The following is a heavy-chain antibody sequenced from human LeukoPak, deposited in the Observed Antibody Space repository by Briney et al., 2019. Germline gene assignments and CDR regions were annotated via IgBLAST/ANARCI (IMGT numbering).Heavy chain of an antibody. CDR2: IIPIFGTA. CDR3: ASSVHVPGPFDY. D-gene: IGHD3-10*01. Sequence: SVKVSCKASGGTFSSYAISWVRQAPGQGLEWMGGIIPIFGTANYAQKFQGRVTITTDESTSTAYMGLSSLRSEDTAVYYCASSVHVPGPFDYWGQGTLVTVSS. V-gene: IGHV1-69*05. J-gene: IGHJ4*02. CDR1: GGTFSSYA.